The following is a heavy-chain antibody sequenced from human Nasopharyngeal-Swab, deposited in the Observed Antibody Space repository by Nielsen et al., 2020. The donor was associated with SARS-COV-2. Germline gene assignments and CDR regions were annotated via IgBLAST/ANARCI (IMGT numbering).Heavy chain of an antibody. CDR2: INHSGST. CDR1: GGSLSGFH. D-gene: IGHD6-19*01. V-gene: IGHV4-34*01. Sequence: SQTPSLTCAVYGGSLSGFHSSWIRHPPGKGLEWIGEINHSGSTNYNPSLKSRVTISVDTSKNQFSLKLSSVTAADTAVYYCAREEDGAVAGILSDYWGQGTLVTVSS. CDR3: AREEDGAVAGILSDY. J-gene: IGHJ4*02.